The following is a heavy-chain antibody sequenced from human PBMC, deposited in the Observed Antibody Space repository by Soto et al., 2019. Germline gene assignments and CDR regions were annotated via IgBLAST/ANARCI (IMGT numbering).Heavy chain of an antibody. CDR1: GFTFSSYA. J-gene: IGHJ4*02. V-gene: IGHV3-23*01. CDR3: AKENGYSSSWFEFDY. D-gene: IGHD6-13*01. Sequence: PGGSLRLSCAASGFTFSSYAMSWVRQAPGKGLEWFSAISGSGGSTYYADSVKGRFTISRDNSKNTLYLQMNSLRAEDTAVYYCAKENGYSSSWFEFDYWGQGTLVTVSS. CDR2: ISGSGGST.